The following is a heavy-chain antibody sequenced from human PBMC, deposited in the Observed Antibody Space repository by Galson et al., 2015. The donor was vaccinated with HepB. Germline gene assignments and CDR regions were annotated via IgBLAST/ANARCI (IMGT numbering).Heavy chain of an antibody. CDR1: GFTFSSYE. D-gene: IGHD3-3*01. Sequence: SLRPSCAASGFTFSSYEMNWVRQAPGKGLEWVSYISSSGSTIYYADSVKGRFTISRDNAKNSLYLQMNSLRAEDTAVYYCAGQLRFLEWFISPGMDVWGQGTTVTVSS. J-gene: IGHJ6*02. CDR2: ISSSGSTI. V-gene: IGHV3-48*03. CDR3: AGQLRFLEWFISPGMDV.